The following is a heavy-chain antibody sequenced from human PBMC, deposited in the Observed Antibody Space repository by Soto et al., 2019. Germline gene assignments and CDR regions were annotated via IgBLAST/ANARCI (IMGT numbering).Heavy chain of an antibody. Sequence: KPSETLSLTCTVSGGSISSSSYYWGWIRQPPGKGLEWIGSIYYSGSTYYNPSLKSRVTISVDTSKNQFSLKLSSVTAADTAVYYCARPSSYYYYGMDVWGQGTTVTVSS. CDR3: ARPSSYYYYGMDV. CDR2: IYYSGST. V-gene: IGHV4-39*01. CDR1: GGSISSSSYY. J-gene: IGHJ6*02.